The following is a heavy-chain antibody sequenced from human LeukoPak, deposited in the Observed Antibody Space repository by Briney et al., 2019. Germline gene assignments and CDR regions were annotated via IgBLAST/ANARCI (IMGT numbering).Heavy chain of an antibody. CDR3: ATSPHYYGSGSYPY. CDR2: TYYSGST. J-gene: IGHJ4*02. CDR1: GGSISSGGYY. V-gene: IGHV4-31*03. D-gene: IGHD3-10*01. Sequence: SETLSLTCTVSGGSISSGGYYWSWIRQHPGKGLEWIGYTYYSGSTYYNPSLKSRVTISVDTSKNQFSLKLSSVTAADTAVYYCATSPHYYGSGSYPYWGQGTLVTVSS.